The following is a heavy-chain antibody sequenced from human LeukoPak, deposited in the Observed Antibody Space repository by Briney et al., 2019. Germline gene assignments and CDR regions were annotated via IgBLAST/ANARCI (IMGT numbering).Heavy chain of an antibody. Sequence: SETPSLTCTVSGGSISSYYWSWIRQPPGKGLEWIGNIYYSGSTNYNPSLKSRVTISVDTSKNQFSLRLSSVTAADTAVYYCARQSYTAYYYYGMDVWGQGTTVTVSS. V-gene: IGHV4-59*08. D-gene: IGHD3-10*01. J-gene: IGHJ6*02. CDR3: ARQSYTAYYYYGMDV. CDR1: GGSISSYY. CDR2: IYYSGST.